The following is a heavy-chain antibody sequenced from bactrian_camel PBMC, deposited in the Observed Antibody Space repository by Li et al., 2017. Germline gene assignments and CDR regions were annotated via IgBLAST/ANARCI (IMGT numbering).Heavy chain of an antibody. Sequence: DVQLVESGGGSMQTGGSLRLSCAASGYSFSRGCMGWFRQPPGKEREGVAVIAGSGSPGYADSVKGRFTISKDNAKNTLYLQMNSLKPEDTAMYYCAADPFCRQDYDWGQGTQVTVS. V-gene: IGHV3S42*01. CDR1: GYSFSRGC. J-gene: IGHJ4*01. D-gene: IGHD1*01. CDR2: VIAGSGSP. CDR3: AADPFCRQDYD.